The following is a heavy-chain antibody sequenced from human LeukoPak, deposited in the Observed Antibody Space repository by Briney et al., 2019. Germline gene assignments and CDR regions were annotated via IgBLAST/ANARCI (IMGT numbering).Heavy chain of an antibody. CDR1: GGSVSSGSYS. CDR3: ARGGGNYWSFDY. CDR2: IYYSGST. V-gene: IGHV4-61*01. D-gene: IGHD3-10*01. J-gene: IGHJ4*02. Sequence: SETLSLTCTVSGGSVSSGSYSWSWIRQPPGKGLEWIGYIYYSGSTNYNPSLKSRVTISVDTSKNQFSLKLGSVTAADTAVYYCARGGGNYWSFDYWGQGTLVTVSS.